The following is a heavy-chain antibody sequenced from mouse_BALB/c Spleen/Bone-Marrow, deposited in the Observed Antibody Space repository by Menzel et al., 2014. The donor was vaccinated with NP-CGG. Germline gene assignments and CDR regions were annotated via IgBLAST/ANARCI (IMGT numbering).Heavy chain of an antibody. J-gene: IGHJ3*01. CDR3: ARHAYYDQTEVSFVY. D-gene: IGHD2-4*01. CDR2: ISGDGRYT. Sequence: EVQLQQSGGGLVKSGGSLKLSCAASGFSFSNYGMSWVRQTPEKRLEWVATISGDGRYTFYSDSVKGRFTISRDNAKNNLYLQLSSLRSKDTALYYCARHAYYDQTEVSFVYWGQGTLVTVSA. V-gene: IGHV5-9-2*01. CDR1: GFSFSNYG.